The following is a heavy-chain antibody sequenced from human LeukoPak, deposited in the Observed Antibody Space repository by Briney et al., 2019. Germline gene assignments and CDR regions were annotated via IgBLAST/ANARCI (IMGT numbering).Heavy chain of an antibody. CDR3: ARDMQLST. CDR2: ISYSGANS. CDR1: GFTFSSSA. V-gene: IGHV3-23*01. J-gene: IGHJ3*01. Sequence: GGSLRLSCAASGFTFSSSAMSWVRQAPGKGLEWVSLISYSGANSYYTDSVRGRFTISRDNSKDTLFLQMNSLRAEDTAIYYCARDMQLSTWGVGTMVTVSS. D-gene: IGHD3-16*02.